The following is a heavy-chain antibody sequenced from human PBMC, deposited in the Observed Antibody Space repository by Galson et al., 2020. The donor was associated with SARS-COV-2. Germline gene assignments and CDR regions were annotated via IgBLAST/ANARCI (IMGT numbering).Heavy chain of an antibody. V-gene: IGHV4-59*01. Sequence: SETLSLTCTVSGGSISSYYWSWIRQPPGKGLEWIGYIYYSGSTNYNPSLKSRVTISVDTSKNQFSLKLSSVTAADTAVYYCAGSQGTLDLYGMDVWGQGTTVTGFS. CDR2: IYYSGST. CDR1: GGSISSYY. D-gene: IGHD3-3*01. CDR3: AGSQGTLDLYGMDV. J-gene: IGHJ6*02.